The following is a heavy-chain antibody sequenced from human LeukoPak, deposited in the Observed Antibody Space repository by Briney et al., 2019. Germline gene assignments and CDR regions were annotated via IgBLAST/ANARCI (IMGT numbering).Heavy chain of an antibody. CDR1: GFTFRNYA. D-gene: IGHD3-10*01. Sequence: GGSLRLSCAASGFTFRNYAMSWVRQAPGKGLEWVSLISGNGGSTDYADSVKGRFTISRDTSKNTLYLQVNSLRAEDTAVYYCAKGGGVISYYFDYWGQGTLVTVSS. CDR3: AKGGGVISYYFDY. J-gene: IGHJ4*02. V-gene: IGHV3-23*01. CDR2: ISGNGGST.